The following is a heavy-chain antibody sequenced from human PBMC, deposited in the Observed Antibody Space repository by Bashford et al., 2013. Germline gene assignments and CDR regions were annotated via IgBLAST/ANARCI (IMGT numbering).Heavy chain of an antibody. CDR2: IYYSGST. J-gene: IGHJ4*02. CDR3: ASQSYPYCGGDCYDPADY. V-gene: IGHV4-39*01. CDR1: GGSISSSSYY. D-gene: IGHD2-21*01. Sequence: SSETLSLTCTVSGGSISSSSYYWGWIRQPPGKGLEWIGSIYYSGSTYYNPSLKSRVTISVDTSKNQFSLKLSSVTAADTAVYYCASQSYPYCGGDCYDPADYWGQGTLVTVSS.